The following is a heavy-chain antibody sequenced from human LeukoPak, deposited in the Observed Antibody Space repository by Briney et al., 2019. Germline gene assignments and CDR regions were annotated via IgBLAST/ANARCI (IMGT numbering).Heavy chain of an antibody. CDR1: GGSFSGYY. V-gene: IGHV4-34*01. CDR3: ARDYGSGYRRALTY. CDR2: INHSGST. D-gene: IGHD5-12*01. Sequence: SETLSLTCAVYGGSFSGYYWSWIRQPPGKGLEWIGEINHSGSTNYNPSLKSRVTISVDTSKNQFSLKLSSVTAADTAVYYCARDYGSGYRRALTYWGQGTLVTVSS. J-gene: IGHJ4*02.